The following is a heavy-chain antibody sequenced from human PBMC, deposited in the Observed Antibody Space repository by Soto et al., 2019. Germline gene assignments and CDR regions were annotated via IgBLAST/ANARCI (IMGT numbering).Heavy chain of an antibody. V-gene: IGHV3-23*01. J-gene: IGHJ4*02. CDR2: ISNSFSDGNT. Sequence: PGGSLRLSCAASGFTFSSYSVNWVRQAPGKGLEWVSAISNSFSDGNTHYADSVKGRFTISRHNDKNTVFLETNGLRADDTAVYYCAKVFSPEGGNYFDYWGQGTLVTVSS. CDR3: AKVFSPEGGNYFDY. CDR1: GFTFSSYS.